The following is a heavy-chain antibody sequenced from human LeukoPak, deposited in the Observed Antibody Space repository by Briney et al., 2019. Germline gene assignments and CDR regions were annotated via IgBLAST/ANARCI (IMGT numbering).Heavy chain of an antibody. Sequence: GGSLRLSCAASEFTFSNYAMGWVRQAPGKGLEWVSAISGSGGSTYYADSVKGRFTISRDNSKNTLYLQMNSLRAEDTAVYYCAKDEKEKCSSTSCRSEYFQHWGQGTLVTVSS. J-gene: IGHJ1*01. V-gene: IGHV3-23*01. CDR3: AKDEKEKCSSTSCRSEYFQH. CDR1: EFTFSNYA. CDR2: ISGSGGST. D-gene: IGHD2-2*01.